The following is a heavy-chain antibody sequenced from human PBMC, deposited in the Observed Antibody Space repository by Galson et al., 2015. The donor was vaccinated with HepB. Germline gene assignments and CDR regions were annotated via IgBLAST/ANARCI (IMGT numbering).Heavy chain of an antibody. CDR2: INAGNGNT. Sequence: VSCKASGYTFTSYAMHWVRQAPGQRLEWMGWINAGNGNTKYSQKFQGRVTITRDTSASTAYMELSSLRSEDTAVYYCAREVSIVVVTAMDVWGQGTTVTVSS. J-gene: IGHJ6*02. CDR1: GYTFTSYA. V-gene: IGHV1-3*01. D-gene: IGHD2-21*02. CDR3: AREVSIVVVTAMDV.